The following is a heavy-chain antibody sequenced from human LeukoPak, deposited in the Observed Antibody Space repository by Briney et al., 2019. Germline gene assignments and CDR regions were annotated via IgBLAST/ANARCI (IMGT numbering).Heavy chain of an antibody. J-gene: IGHJ4*02. CDR2: ISGNGGST. CDR1: GFTFSSHA. D-gene: IGHD6-13*01. V-gene: IGHV3-23*01. CDR3: AKTKPGIAAAGTIGY. Sequence: GGSLRLSCAASGFTFSSHAMSWVRQAPGEGLEWVSGISGNGGSTYYADSVKGRFTISRDNSKNTLYLQMNSLRAEDTAVYYCAKTKPGIAAAGTIGYWGQGTLVTVSS.